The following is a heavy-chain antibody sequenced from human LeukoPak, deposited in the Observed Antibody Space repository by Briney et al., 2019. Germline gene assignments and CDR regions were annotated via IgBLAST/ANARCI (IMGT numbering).Heavy chain of an antibody. J-gene: IGHJ4*02. D-gene: IGHD2-2*01. CDR1: GFTFSSYA. CDR3: ANIYPYCSSTSCSTH. CDR2: ISGSGGST. Sequence: PGGSLRPSCAASGFTFSSYAMSWVRQAPGKGLEWVSAISGSGGSTYYADSVKGRFTISRDNSKNTLYLQMNSLRAEDTAVYYCANIYPYCSSTSCSTHWGQGTLVTVSS. V-gene: IGHV3-23*01.